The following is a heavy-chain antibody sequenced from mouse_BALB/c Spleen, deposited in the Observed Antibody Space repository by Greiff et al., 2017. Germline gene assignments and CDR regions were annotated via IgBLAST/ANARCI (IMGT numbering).Heavy chain of an antibody. CDR2: ISSGSSTI. D-gene: IGHD2-4*01. CDR3: ARSSMITTGAMDY. Sequence: DVKLVESGGGLVQPGGSRKLSCAASGFTFSSFGMHWVRQAPEKGLEWVAYISSGSSTIYYADTVKGRFTISRDNPKNTLFLQMTSLRSEDTAMYYCARSSMITTGAMDYWGQGTSVTVSS. CDR1: GFTFSSFG. V-gene: IGHV5-17*02. J-gene: IGHJ4*01.